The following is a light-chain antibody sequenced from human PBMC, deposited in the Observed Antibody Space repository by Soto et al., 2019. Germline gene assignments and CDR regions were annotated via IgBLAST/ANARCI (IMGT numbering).Light chain of an antibody. Sequence: EIVMTQSPATLSVSPGERATLSCRASQSVSSYLAWYQQKPGQAPRLLIYDASNRATGIPARFSGSGSGTDFTINISRLEPEAFAVYSCQQRSHWPPITFGQGTRLEI. V-gene: IGKV3-11*01. CDR1: QSVSSY. J-gene: IGKJ5*01. CDR2: DAS. CDR3: QQRSHWPPIT.